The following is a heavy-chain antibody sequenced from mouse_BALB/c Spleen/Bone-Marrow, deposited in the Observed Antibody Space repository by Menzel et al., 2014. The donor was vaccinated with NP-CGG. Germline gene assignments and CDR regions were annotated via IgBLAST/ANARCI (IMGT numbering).Heavy chain of an antibody. D-gene: IGHD6-1*01. CDR3: VTSTYFDV. J-gene: IGHJ1*01. V-gene: IGHV10-1*02. CDR2: IRSKSNNYPT. Sequence: DVQLQESGGGLVQPKGSLKLSCAASGFTFNTYAMDWVRQAPGKGLEWVARIRSKSNNYPTYHADSVKDRFTISRDDSQSMLYLQMNNLKTEDTAMYYCVTSTYFDVWGAGTPVTVSS. CDR1: GFTFNTYA.